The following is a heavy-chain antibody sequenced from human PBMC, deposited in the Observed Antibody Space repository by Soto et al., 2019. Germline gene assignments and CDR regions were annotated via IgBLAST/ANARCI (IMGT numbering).Heavy chain of an antibody. CDR2: IYYSGST. V-gene: IGHV4-39*01. J-gene: IGHJ5*02. CDR3: ARRTGGWFDP. D-gene: IGHD1-26*01. CDR1: GGSISSSSYY. Sequence: QLQLQESGPGLVKPSETLSLACTVSGGSISSSSYYWGWIRQPPGKGLEWIGSIYYSGSTYYNPSLKSRVTISVDTSKNQFSLKLSSVTAADTAVYYCARRTGGWFDPWGQGTLVTVSS.